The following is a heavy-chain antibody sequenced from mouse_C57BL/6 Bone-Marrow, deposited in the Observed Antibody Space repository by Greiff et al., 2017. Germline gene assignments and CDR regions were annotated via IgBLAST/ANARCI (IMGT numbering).Heavy chain of an antibody. CDR3: ARYQNSNQFEFAY. CDR1: GFSLSTSGMG. D-gene: IGHD2-5*01. V-gene: IGHV8-12*01. J-gene: IGHJ3*01. Sequence: QVTLKESGPGILQSSQTLSLTCSFSGFSLSTSGMGVSWIRQPSGKGLEWLAHIYWDDDKRYNPSLKSRLTISKDTSRNQVFLKITSVDTADTATYDCARYQNSNQFEFAYWGQGTLVTVSA. CDR2: IYWDDDK.